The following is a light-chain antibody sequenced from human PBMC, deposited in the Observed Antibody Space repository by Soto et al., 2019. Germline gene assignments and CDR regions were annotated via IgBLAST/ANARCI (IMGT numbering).Light chain of an antibody. J-gene: IGLJ1*01. CDR3: SSYTSSSTPYYV. Sequence: QSALTQPASVSGSPGQSITISCTGTSSDVGGYNYVSWYQQHPGKAPKLMIYEVSNRPSGVSNRFSGCKSGNTASLTISGLQAEDEADYYCSSYTSSSTPYYVFGTGTKLTVL. CDR2: EVS. CDR1: SSDVGGYNY. V-gene: IGLV2-14*01.